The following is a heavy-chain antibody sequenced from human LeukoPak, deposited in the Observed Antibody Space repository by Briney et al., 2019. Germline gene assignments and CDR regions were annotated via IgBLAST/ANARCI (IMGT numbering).Heavy chain of an antibody. J-gene: IGHJ4*02. CDR2: INHSGST. CDR1: GGSFSGYY. CDR3: ARRRGDFWSAWALDY. D-gene: IGHD3-3*01. V-gene: IGHV4-34*01. Sequence: SETLSLTCAVYGGSFSGYYWSWIRQPPGKGLEWIGEINHSGSTNYNPSLKSRVTISVDTSKNQFSLKLSSVTAADTAVYYCARRRGDFWSAWALDYWGQGTLVTVSS.